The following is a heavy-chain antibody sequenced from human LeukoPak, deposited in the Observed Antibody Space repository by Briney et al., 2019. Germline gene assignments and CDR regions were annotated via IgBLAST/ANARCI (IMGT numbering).Heavy chain of an antibody. V-gene: IGHV4-39*01. CDR1: GGSISSSSFY. D-gene: IGHD1-7*01. CDR3: AIRRLELLGGGFDY. CDR2: IYYSGGT. J-gene: IGHJ4*02. Sequence: SETLSLTCTVSGGSISSSSFYWGWIRQPPGKGLEWIGSIYYSGGTYYNPSLKSRVSISVDTSKNQFSLKLSSVTAADTAVYYCAIRRLELLGGGFDYWGQGTLVTVSS.